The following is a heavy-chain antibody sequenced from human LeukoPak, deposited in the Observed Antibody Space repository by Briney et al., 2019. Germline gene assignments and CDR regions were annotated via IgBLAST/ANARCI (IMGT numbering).Heavy chain of an antibody. J-gene: IGHJ4*02. Sequence: SVKVSCKASGGAFSSYAISWVRQAPGQGLEWMGGIIPIFGTANYAQKFQGRVTITTDESTSTAYMELSSLRSEDTAVYYCARDHYYDSSGYFDYWGQGTLVTVSS. CDR1: GGAFSSYA. V-gene: IGHV1-69*05. D-gene: IGHD3-22*01. CDR3: ARDHYYDSSGYFDY. CDR2: IIPIFGTA.